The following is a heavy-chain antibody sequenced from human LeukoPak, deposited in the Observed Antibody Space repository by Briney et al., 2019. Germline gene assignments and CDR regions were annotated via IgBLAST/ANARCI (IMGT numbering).Heavy chain of an antibody. V-gene: IGHV4-4*07. CDR1: GGSIKSYY. CDR2: IYASGTT. D-gene: IGHD5-18*01. CDR3: ARVADRFGYNYGIDEYFDY. J-gene: IGHJ4*02. Sequence: SETLSLTCTVSGGSIKSYYWSWIRQPAGEGLEWLGHIYASGTTNYNPSLNSRVTMSVDTSKNQFSLRLASVTAVDTAVYYCARVADRFGYNYGIDEYFDYWGQGTLVTVSS.